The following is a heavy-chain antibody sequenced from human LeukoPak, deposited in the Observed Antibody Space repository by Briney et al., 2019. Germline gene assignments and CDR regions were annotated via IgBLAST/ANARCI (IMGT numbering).Heavy chain of an antibody. V-gene: IGHV3-23*01. J-gene: IGHJ4*02. Sequence: PGGSLRLSCAASGFTFSSYAMSWVRQAPGKGLEWVSAISGSGGSAFYADSVKGRFTISRGKSKNTLYLQMNTLRAEDTAIYYCAKDQEATHYYDSSGYYYVTAFDYWGQGTLVTVSS. CDR1: GFTFSSYA. CDR2: ISGSGGSA. D-gene: IGHD3-22*01. CDR3: AKDQEATHYYDSSGYYYVTAFDY.